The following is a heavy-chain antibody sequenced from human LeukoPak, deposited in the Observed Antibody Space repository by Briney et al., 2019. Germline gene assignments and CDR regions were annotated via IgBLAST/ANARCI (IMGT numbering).Heavy chain of an antibody. D-gene: IGHD3-3*01. V-gene: IGHV4-31*03. CDR2: IYYSGST. CDR3: ARGTIFGVVIGLDP. CDR1: GGSISSGGYY. Sequence: SETLSLTCTVSGGSISSGGYYWSWIRQHPGEGLEWIGYIYYSGSTYYNPSLKSRVTISVDTSKNQFSLKLSSVTAADTAVYYCARGTIFGVVIGLDPWGQGTLVTVSS. J-gene: IGHJ5*02.